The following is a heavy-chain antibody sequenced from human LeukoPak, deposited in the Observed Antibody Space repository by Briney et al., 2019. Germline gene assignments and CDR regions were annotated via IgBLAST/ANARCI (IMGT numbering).Heavy chain of an antibody. J-gene: IGHJ4*02. CDR2: IYYSGST. Sequence: SETLSLTCTVSSGSISSGGYYWSWIRQHPGKGLEWIGYIYYSGSTYYNPSLKSRVTISVDTSKNQFSLKLSSVTAADTAVYYCARDGLGSSGFDYWGQGTLVTVSS. CDR3: ARDGLGSSGFDY. D-gene: IGHD6-6*01. V-gene: IGHV4-31*03. CDR1: SGSISSGGYY.